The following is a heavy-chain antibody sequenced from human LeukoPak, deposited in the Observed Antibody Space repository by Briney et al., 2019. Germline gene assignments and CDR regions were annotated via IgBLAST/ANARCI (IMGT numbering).Heavy chain of an antibody. CDR1: GFTFSSYA. CDR2: ISYDGSNK. CDR3: ARDLPYCSSTSCYSGIDY. V-gene: IGHV3-30*04. Sequence: GGPLRLSCAASGFTFSSYAMHWVRQAPGKGLEWVAVISYDGSNKYYADSVKGRFTISRDNSKNTLYLQMNSLRAEDTAVYYCARDLPYCSSTSCYSGIDYWGQGTLVTVSS. D-gene: IGHD2-2*01. J-gene: IGHJ4*02.